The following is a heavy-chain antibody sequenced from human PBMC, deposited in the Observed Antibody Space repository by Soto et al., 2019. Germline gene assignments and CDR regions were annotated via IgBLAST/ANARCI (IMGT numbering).Heavy chain of an antibody. D-gene: IGHD3-10*01. V-gene: IGHV1-3*01. CDR1: GYTYTSYA. Sequence: ASVKVSCKDSGYTYTSYAMHWVRQAPGQRLEWMGWINAGNGNTKYSQKFQGRVTITRDTSASTAYMELSSLRSEDTAVYYCARPADYGSGSYYRGTQGYGMDVWGQGTTVTVSS. CDR2: INAGNGNT. CDR3: ARPADYGSGSYYRGTQGYGMDV. J-gene: IGHJ6*02.